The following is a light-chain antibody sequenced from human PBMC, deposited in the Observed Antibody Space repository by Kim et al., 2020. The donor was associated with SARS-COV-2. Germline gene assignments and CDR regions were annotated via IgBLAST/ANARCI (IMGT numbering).Light chain of an antibody. CDR1: NIGSKS. J-gene: IGLJ2*01. V-gene: IGLV3-21*04. CDR3: QVWDCSCDHVE. CDR2: YDS. Sequence: SYELTQPPSVSVAPGKTVRITCGGNNIGSKSVHWYQQKPGQAPVVVIYYDSDRPSGIPERLSGSNSGNTATLTISRVEAGDETDSYCQVWDCSCDHVEFGGGTQLTVL.